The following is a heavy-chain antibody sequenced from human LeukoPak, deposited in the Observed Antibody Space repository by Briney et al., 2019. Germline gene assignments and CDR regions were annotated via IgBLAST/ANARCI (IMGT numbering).Heavy chain of an antibody. CDR3: ARVVGSGGSYYYYMDV. V-gene: IGHV4-59*01. Sequence: PSETLSLTCTVSGGSISSYYWSLIRQPPGKGLEWIGYIYYSGSTNYNPSLKSRVTISVDTSKNQFSLKLSSVTAADTAVYYCARVVGSGGSYYYYMDVWGKGTTVTVSS. J-gene: IGHJ6*03. D-gene: IGHD1-26*01. CDR2: IYYSGST. CDR1: GGSISSYY.